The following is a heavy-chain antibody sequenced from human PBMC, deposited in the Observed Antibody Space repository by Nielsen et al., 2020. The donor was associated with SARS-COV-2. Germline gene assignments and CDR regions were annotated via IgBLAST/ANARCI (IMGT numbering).Heavy chain of an antibody. CDR3: ARNNYYASGTYYNSGDY. V-gene: IGHV3-11*03. Sequence: GESLKISCAASGFTFSDYYMSWIRQAPGKGLEWVSYISSSSRYTNYVESVKGRFTISRDNAKKSVYLQMNSLRAEDTAVYYCARNNYYASGTYYNSGDYWGQGTLVTVSS. CDR2: ISSSSRYT. J-gene: IGHJ4*02. CDR1: GFTFSDYY. D-gene: IGHD3-10*01.